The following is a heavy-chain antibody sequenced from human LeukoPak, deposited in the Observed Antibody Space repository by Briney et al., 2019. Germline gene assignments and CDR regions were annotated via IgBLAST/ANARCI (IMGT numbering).Heavy chain of an antibody. CDR3: AKATYYDFWSGYPQFDY. D-gene: IGHD3-3*01. V-gene: IGHV4-39*07. CDR1: GGSISSSTYY. CDR2: IYYSGST. Sequence: SETLSLTCTVSGGSISSSTYYWGWIRQPPGKGLEWIGSIYYSGSTYYNPSLKSRVTISVDTSKNQFSLKLSSVTAADTAVYYCAKATYYDFWSGYPQFDYWGQGTLVTVSS. J-gene: IGHJ4*02.